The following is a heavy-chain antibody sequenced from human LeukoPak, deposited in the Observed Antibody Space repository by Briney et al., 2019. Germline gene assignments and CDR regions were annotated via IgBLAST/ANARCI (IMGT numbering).Heavy chain of an antibody. V-gene: IGHV4-39*01. D-gene: IGHD1-1*01. CDR3: ARQTATHRLLKH. CDR2: IYYSGST. Sequence: SETLSLTCTVSGGSISSSSYYWGWIRQPPGKGLEWIGTIYYSGSTDYNPSLRSRVTISVDTSKNQFSLKVNSVTAADTAVYYCARQTATHRLLKHWGQGTLVTVSS. J-gene: IGHJ1*01. CDR1: GGSISSSSYY.